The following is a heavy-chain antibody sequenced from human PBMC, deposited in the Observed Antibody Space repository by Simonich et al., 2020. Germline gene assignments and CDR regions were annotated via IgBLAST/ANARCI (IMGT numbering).Heavy chain of an antibody. CDR2: IYYSGST. CDR3: ARSLGYYYYYYGMDV. CDR1: GGSISSYY. V-gene: IGHV4-59*08. Sequence: QVQLQESGPGLVKPSETLSLTCTVSGGSISSYYWSWNRQPPGKGLEWIGYIYYSGSTNYNPSLKSRVTISVDTSKNQFSLKLSSVTAADTAVYYCARSLGYYYYYYGMDVWGQGTTVTVSS. D-gene: IGHD1-26*01. J-gene: IGHJ6*02.